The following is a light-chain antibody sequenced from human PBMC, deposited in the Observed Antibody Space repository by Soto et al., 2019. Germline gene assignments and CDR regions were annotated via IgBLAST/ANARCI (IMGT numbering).Light chain of an antibody. CDR1: QSVSTY. CDR2: GAS. J-gene: IGKJ1*01. V-gene: IGKV3-15*01. Sequence: EVVLTHSPDTLSLSPGDRATLSCRASQSVSTYLAWYQQKPGQAPRLLIYGASTRATGIPARFSGSGSGTEFTLTISSLQSEDFAVYYCQQYNNWPPWTFGQGTKVDI. CDR3: QQYNNWPPWT.